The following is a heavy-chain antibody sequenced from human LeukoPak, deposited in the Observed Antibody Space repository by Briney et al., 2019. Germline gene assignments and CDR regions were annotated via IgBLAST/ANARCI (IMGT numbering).Heavy chain of an antibody. J-gene: IGHJ4*02. CDR2: IIPIFGTA. Sequence: TVKVSCKASGGTFSSYAISWVRQAPGQGLEWMGRIIPIFGTANYAQKFQGRVTITTDESTSTAYMELSSLRSEDTAVYYCARSYSSSWYYFDYWGQGTLVTVSS. CDR1: GGTFSSYA. CDR3: ARSYSSSWYYFDY. V-gene: IGHV1-69*05. D-gene: IGHD6-13*01.